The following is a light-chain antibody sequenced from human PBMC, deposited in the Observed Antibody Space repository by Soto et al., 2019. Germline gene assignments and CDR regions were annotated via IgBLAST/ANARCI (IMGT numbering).Light chain of an antibody. V-gene: IGKV1-39*01. J-gene: IGKJ1*01. CDR3: PQSYSTWT. Sequence: DIQMTQSPSSLSASVGDRVTITCRASQSITDWLAWYQQKPGKSPKLLIYKESSLQSGVPSRFSGSGSGTDFTLTISSLQPEDFATYYCPQSYSTWTVGQGTKVEIK. CDR1: QSITDW. CDR2: KES.